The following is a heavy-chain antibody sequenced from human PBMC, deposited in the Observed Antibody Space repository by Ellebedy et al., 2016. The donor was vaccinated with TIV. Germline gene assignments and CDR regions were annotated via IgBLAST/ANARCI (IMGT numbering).Heavy chain of an antibody. CDR2: IYYSGST. CDR1: GGSISSYY. V-gene: IGHV4-59*01. CDR3: ARGGGVAAAGMPLSRYFDL. Sequence: MPSETLSLTCTVSGGSISSYYWSWIRQPPGKEPEWIGYIYYSGSTDYNPSLRSRVLISVDTSKNPFSLILTSVPAADTAGYYCARGGGVAAAGMPLSRYFDLWGRGTLVTVFS. D-gene: IGHD6-13*01. J-gene: IGHJ2*01.